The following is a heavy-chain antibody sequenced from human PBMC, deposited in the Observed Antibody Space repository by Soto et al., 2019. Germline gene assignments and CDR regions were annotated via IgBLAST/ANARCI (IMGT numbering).Heavy chain of an antibody. Sequence: ASVKVSCKVSGYTLTELSMHWVRQAPGKGLEWMGGFDPEDGETIYAQKFQGRVTMTEDTSTDTAYMELSSPRSEDTAVYYCATGEALRYFDWLPDAFDIWGQGAMVTVS. J-gene: IGHJ3*02. D-gene: IGHD3-9*01. CDR2: FDPEDGET. CDR1: GYTLTELS. V-gene: IGHV1-24*01. CDR3: ATGEALRYFDWLPDAFDI.